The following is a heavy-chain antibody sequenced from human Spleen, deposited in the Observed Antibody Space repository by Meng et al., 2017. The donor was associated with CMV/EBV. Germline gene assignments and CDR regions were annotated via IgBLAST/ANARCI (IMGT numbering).Heavy chain of an antibody. Sequence: GGSLRLSCAASGFTFRTDSMNGVRQAPGKGLKWVSYISSSSTIIYYADSVKDRFTISRDNAKNSLYLQMNSLRAEDTAVYYCARASTTVVTPDYYGMDVWGQGTTVTVSS. CDR1: GFTFRTDS. V-gene: IGHV3-48*04. J-gene: IGHJ6*02. D-gene: IGHD4-23*01. CDR2: ISSSSTII. CDR3: ARASTTVVTPDYYGMDV.